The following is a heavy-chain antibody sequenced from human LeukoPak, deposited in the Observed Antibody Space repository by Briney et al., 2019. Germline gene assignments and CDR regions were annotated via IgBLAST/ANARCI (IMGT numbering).Heavy chain of an antibody. Sequence: SETLSLTSAVYGESFCGYNWSGMPPPPGKGREWMGQLNHGGSTNYGPSLKSRVTISVDTSKNQFSLKLTSVTAADTAVYYCARVREDPWNSAPHAFDFWGQGTMVTASS. D-gene: IGHD1-1*01. V-gene: IGHV4-34*01. CDR3: ARVREDPWNSAPHAFDF. J-gene: IGHJ3*01. CDR1: GESFCGYN. CDR2: LNHGGST.